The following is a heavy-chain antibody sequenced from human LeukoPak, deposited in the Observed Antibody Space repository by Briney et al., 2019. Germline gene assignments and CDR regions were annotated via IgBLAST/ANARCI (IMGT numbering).Heavy chain of an antibody. CDR3: ARARSGWASDAFDI. Sequence: GASVRVSCKASGYTFTDYYIHWMRQAPGQGLEWMGWINTNTGNPTYAQGFTGRFVFSLDTSVSTAYLQISSLKAEDTAVYYCARARSGWASDAFDIWGQGTMVTVSS. J-gene: IGHJ3*02. CDR2: INTNTGNP. CDR1: GYTFTDYY. V-gene: IGHV7-4-1*02. D-gene: IGHD6-19*01.